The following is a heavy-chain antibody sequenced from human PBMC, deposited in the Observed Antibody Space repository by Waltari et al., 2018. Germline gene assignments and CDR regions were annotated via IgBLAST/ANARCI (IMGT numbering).Heavy chain of an antibody. V-gene: IGHV4-34*01. Sequence: QVQLQQWGAGLLKPSETLSLTCAVYGGSFSGYYWSWIRQPPGKGLDWIGEINHSGSTNYNPSLKSRVTISVDTSKNQFSLKLSSVTAADTAVYYCARRDSHWYFDLWGRGTLVTVSS. CDR1: GGSFSGYY. D-gene: IGHD2-21*02. CDR2: INHSGST. CDR3: ARRDSHWYFDL. J-gene: IGHJ2*01.